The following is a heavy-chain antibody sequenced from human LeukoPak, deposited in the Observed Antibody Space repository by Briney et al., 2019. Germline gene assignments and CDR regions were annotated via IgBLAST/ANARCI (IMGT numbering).Heavy chain of an antibody. CDR1: GITFGSYD. CDR3: AKLPTIFGVADSFDI. Sequence: GGSLRLSCEASGITFGSYDMSWVRQAPGKGLEWISAISDRGKTDYADSVKGRFTISRDNSKNTLYLQLSSLRAEGTAMYYCAKLPTIFGVADSFDIWGQGTFVTVSS. V-gene: IGHV3-23*01. J-gene: IGHJ3*02. D-gene: IGHD3-3*01. CDR2: ISDRGKT.